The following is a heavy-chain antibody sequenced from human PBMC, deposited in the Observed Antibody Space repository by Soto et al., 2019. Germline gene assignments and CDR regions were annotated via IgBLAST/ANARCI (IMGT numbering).Heavy chain of an antibody. CDR3: ARALLYCSGGSCYIDY. J-gene: IGHJ4*02. V-gene: IGHV1-2*04. CDR2: INPNSGGT. Sequence: ASVKVSCKASGYTFTGYYMHWVRQAPGQGLEWMGWINPNSGGTNYAQKFQGWVTMTRDTSISTAHMELSRLRSDDTAVYYCARALLYCSGGSCYIDYWGQGTLVTVSS. CDR1: GYTFTGYY. D-gene: IGHD2-15*01.